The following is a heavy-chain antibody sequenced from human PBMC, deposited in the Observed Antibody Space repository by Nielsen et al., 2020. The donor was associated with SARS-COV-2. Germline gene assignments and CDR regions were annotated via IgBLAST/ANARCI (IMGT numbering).Heavy chain of an antibody. CDR1: GGSVSSNDW. CDR3: ARGDLVVVPSPILGLGPFFYYFYLDV. D-gene: IGHD2-2*01. J-gene: IGHJ6*03. Sequence: SETLSLTCAVSGGSVSSNDWWTWVRQSPGKGLEWIGEVSHSGSINYNPSLKSRVTLSMDKPKRQFSLRLTSVSAADTAVYFCARGDLVVVPSPILGLGPFFYYFYLDVWGKGTTVIVSS. V-gene: IGHV4-4*02. CDR2: VSHSGSI.